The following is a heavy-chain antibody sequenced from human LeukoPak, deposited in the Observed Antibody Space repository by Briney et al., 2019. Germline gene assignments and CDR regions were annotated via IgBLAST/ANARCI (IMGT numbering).Heavy chain of an antibody. J-gene: IGHJ2*01. CDR3: ARTLVLYDWYFDP. V-gene: IGHV1-69*13. CDR1: GYTFTSYG. CDR2: IIPIFGTA. D-gene: IGHD2-15*01. Sequence: GAPVKVSCKASGYTFTSYGISWVRQAPGQGLEWMGGIIPIFGTANYAQKFQGRVTITADESTSTAYMELSSLRSEDTAVYYCARTLVLYDWYFDPWGRGTLVTVSS.